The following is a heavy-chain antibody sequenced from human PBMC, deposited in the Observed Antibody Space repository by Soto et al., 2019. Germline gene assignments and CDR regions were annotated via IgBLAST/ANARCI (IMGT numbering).Heavy chain of an antibody. D-gene: IGHD6-13*01. J-gene: IGHJ6*02. CDR1: GGSVSSGSYY. CDR3: ARDLRAGDYYYGMDV. CDR2: IYYSGST. Sequence: SETLSLTCTVSGGSVSSGSYYWSWIRQPPGKGLEWIGYIYYSGSTNYNPSLKSRVTISVDTSKNQFSLKLSSVTAADTAVYYCARDLRAGDYYYGMDVWGQGTTVTVSS. V-gene: IGHV4-61*01.